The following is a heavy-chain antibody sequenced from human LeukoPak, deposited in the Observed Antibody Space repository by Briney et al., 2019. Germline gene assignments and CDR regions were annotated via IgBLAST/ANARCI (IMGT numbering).Heavy chain of an antibody. CDR1: GYIFTSFG. CDR3: AKGTLRGWFDP. V-gene: IGHV1-18*01. D-gene: IGHD3-10*01. CDR2: ISAYNGHT. J-gene: IGHJ5*02. Sequence: ASVKVSCKTSGYIFTSFGITWVRQAPGQGLEWIGWISAYNGHTSYAQKFQGRVTMTTDTSTSTGYMELRSLKSDDTAVYYCAKGTLRGWFDPWGQGTLVTVSS.